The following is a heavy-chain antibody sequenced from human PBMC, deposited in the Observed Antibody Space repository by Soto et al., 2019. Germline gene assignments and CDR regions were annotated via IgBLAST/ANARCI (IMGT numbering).Heavy chain of an antibody. D-gene: IGHD6-19*01. Sequence: PGGSLRLSCAASGFTFSSYAMSWVRQAPGKGLEWVSAISGSGGSTYYADSVKGRFTISRDNSKNTLYLQMNSLRAEDTAVYYCASFSPDGAYSSGRTEVGFDYWGQGTLVTVSS. J-gene: IGHJ4*02. CDR3: ASFSPDGAYSSGRTEVGFDY. CDR1: GFTFSSYA. CDR2: ISGSGGST. V-gene: IGHV3-23*01.